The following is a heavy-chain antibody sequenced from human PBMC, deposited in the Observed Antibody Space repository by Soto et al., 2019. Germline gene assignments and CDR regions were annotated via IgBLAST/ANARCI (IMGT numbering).Heavy chain of an antibody. D-gene: IGHD2-8*01. J-gene: IGHJ6*02. CDR1: GYTFTSYY. V-gene: IGHV1-46*01. CDR3: ARDISLMVYAMGGYYGMDV. CDR2: INPSGGST. Sequence: RASVKVSCKASGYTFTSYYMHWVRQAPGQGLEWMGIINPSGGSTSYAQKFQGRVTMTRDTSTSTVYMELSSLRSEDTAVYYCARDISLMVYAMGGYYGMDVWGQGTTVTVSS.